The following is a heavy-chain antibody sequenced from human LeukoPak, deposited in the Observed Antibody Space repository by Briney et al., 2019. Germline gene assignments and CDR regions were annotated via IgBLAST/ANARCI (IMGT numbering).Heavy chain of an antibody. Sequence: ASVKVSCKASGYTFTSYGISWVRPAPGQGLEWMGWISAYNGNTNYAQKLQGRVTMTTDTSTSTAYMELRSLRSDDTAVYYCAREQVPYNWNYVLGDYWGQGTLVTVSS. V-gene: IGHV1-18*01. CDR1: GYTFTSYG. J-gene: IGHJ4*02. D-gene: IGHD1-7*01. CDR3: AREQVPYNWNYVLGDY. CDR2: ISAYNGNT.